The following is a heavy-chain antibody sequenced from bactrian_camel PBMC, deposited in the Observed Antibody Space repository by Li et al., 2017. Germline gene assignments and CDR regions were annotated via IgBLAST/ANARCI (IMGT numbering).Heavy chain of an antibody. V-gene: IGHV3S40*01. J-gene: IGHJ4*01. CDR2: IHTDRGDT. CDR1: GYTYGSNY. D-gene: IGHD1*01. Sequence: VQLVESGGGSVQAGGSLRLSCVASGYTYGSNYMGWFRQAPGKEREPVAAIHTDRGDTYYQDSVKGRFTISRDNAKSTVYLQMNDLKPDDTAMYYCAARRCTWERPGDSLSKSEYDYWGQGTQVTVS. CDR3: AARRCTWERPGDSLSKSEYDY.